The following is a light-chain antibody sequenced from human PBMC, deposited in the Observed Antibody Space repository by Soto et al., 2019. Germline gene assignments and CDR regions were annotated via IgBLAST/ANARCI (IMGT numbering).Light chain of an antibody. CDR2: AVS. CDR1: QDISKY. V-gene: IGKV1-33*01. CDR3: QQFDNVPIT. J-gene: IGKJ4*01. Sequence: DIQMTQSPSSLSASIGDRVTITCQASQDISKYLNWYQQKPGKAPRLLIFAVSDLQPGVPSRFSGSRTGTDFTFTISSLQPEDLATYYCQQFDNVPITFGGGTKVDIK.